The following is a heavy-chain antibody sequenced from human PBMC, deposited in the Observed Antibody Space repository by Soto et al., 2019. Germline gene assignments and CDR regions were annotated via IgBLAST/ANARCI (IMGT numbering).Heavy chain of an antibody. CDR2: IYYSGST. V-gene: IGHV4-59*01. CDR3: ASTVPAAIIGSYGMDV. J-gene: IGHJ6*02. Sequence: PSETLSLTCTVSGGSISSYYWSWIRQPPGKGLEWIGYIYYSGSTNYNPSLKSRVTISVDTSKNQFSLKLSSVTAADTAVYYCASTVPAAIIGSYGMDVWGQGTTVTVSS. D-gene: IGHD2-2*01. CDR1: GGSISSYY.